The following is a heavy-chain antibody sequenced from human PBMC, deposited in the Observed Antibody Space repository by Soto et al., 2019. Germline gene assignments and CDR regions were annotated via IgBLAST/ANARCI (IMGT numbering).Heavy chain of an antibody. J-gene: IGHJ5*02. CDR2: ISSSSSYI. CDR1: GFTFSSYS. V-gene: IGHV3-21*05. CDR3: ARSGPLVVVARNWFDP. Sequence: GGSLRLSCAASGFTFSSYSMNWVRQAPGKGLEWVSYISSSSSYIYYADSVKGRFTISRDNAKNSLYLQMNSLRAEDTAVYYCARSGPLVVVARNWFDPWGQGTLVTVSS. D-gene: IGHD2-15*01.